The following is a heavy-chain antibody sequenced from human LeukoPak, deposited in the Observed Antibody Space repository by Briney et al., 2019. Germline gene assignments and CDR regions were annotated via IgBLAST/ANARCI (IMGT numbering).Heavy chain of an antibody. V-gene: IGHV3-30-3*01. CDR3: ARDPSHITIFGVVIKGSSYFDY. D-gene: IGHD3-3*01. CDR2: ISYDGSNK. Sequence: GGSLRLSCAASGFTFQNYAMSWVRQAPGKGLEWVAVISYDGSNKYYADSVKGRFTISRDNSKNTLYLQMNSLRAEDTAVYYCARDPSHITIFGVVIKGSSYFDYWGQGTLVTVSS. J-gene: IGHJ4*02. CDR1: GFTFQNYA.